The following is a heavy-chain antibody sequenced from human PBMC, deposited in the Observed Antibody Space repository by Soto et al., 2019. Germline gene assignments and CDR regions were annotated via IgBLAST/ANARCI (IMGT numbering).Heavy chain of an antibody. D-gene: IGHD6-19*01. CDR2: ISPYNGKT. CDR1: GYTFTSYG. CDR3: ARDYSSGWSTNFWGKGENWFDP. V-gene: IGHV1-18*01. Sequence: QVQLMQSGAEVKKPGASVKVSCKASGYTFTSYGISWVRQAPGQGLEWMGWISPYNGKTNYAQKVQGRVTMTTDTSTSTAYMELRSLRSDDTAVYYCARDYSSGWSTNFWGKGENWFDPWGQGTLVTVSS. J-gene: IGHJ5*02.